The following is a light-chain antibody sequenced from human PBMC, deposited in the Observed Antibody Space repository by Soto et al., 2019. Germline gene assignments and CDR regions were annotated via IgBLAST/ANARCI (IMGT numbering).Light chain of an antibody. CDR1: SSDVGGYNY. J-gene: IGLJ1*01. CDR3: ISYTSSSTPYV. Sequence: QSALTQPASVSGSPGQSITISCTGTSSDVGGYNYVAWYQQHPGKVPRLMIYEVSNRPSGVSNRFSGSKSGSTASLTISGLQAEDEADYYCISYTSSSTPYVFGTGTKVTVL. V-gene: IGLV2-14*01. CDR2: EVS.